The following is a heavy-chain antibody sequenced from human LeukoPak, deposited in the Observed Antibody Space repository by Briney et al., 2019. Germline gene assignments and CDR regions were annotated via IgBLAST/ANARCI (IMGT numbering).Heavy chain of an antibody. D-gene: IGHD5-18*01. Sequence: PSETLSLTCTVSGGSISSYYWSWIRQPPGKGLEWIGYIYTSGSTNYNPSLKSRVTISVDTSKNQFSLKLSSVTAADTAVYYCARQGYSYVSPFDYWGQGTLVTVSS. CDR1: GGSISSYY. V-gene: IGHV4-4*09. CDR3: ARQGYSYVSPFDY. CDR2: IYTSGST. J-gene: IGHJ4*02.